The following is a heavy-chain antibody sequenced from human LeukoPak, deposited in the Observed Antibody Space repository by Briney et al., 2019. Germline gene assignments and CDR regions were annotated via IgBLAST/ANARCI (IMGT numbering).Heavy chain of an antibody. Sequence: SETLSLTCTVSGGSISSDSWTWIRQPAGKGLEWIGRLYTSGSTNRGSIKHNPSLKSRVAMSVDTSKNQFSLKLSSVTAADTAVYYCVRAGGGYCSSTSCSADWFDPWGQGILVTVSS. CDR3: VRAGGGYCSSTSCSADWFDP. CDR1: GGSISSDS. V-gene: IGHV4-4*07. CDR2: LYTSGST. D-gene: IGHD2-2*01. J-gene: IGHJ5*02.